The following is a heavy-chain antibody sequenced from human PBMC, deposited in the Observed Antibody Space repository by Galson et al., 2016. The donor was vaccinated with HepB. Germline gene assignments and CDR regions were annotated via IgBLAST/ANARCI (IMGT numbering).Heavy chain of an antibody. CDR1: GDTFTKYS. J-gene: IGHJ2*01. D-gene: IGHD5-24*01. V-gene: IGHV1-69*06. Sequence: SVKVSCKVSGDTFTKYSFSWVRQAPGQGLEWMGGIIPLAGTPNYSQKFRGRVTFSAETSTSTTYMELSSLRSGDTAVYYCARENGNNDPLWHFDLWGRGTLVTVSS. CDR2: IIPLAGTP. CDR3: ARENGNNDPLWHFDL.